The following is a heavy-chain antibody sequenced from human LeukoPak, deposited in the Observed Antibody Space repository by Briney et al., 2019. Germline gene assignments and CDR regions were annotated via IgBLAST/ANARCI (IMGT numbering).Heavy chain of an antibody. J-gene: IGHJ4*02. V-gene: IGHV3-23*01. CDR2: ISGSAATT. Sequence: GGSLRLSCAASGFTFSTYGMTWVRQAPGKWLEWVSAISGSAATTFYADSVKGRFTISRDNSKNTLYLQMNSLRAEDTAVYYCARDQPLLYPFDYWGQGTLVTVSS. D-gene: IGHD2-2*02. CDR1: GFTFSTYG. CDR3: ARDQPLLYPFDY.